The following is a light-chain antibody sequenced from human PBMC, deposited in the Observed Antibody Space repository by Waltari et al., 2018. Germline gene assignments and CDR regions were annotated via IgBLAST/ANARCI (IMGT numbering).Light chain of an antibody. CDR3: QQHDNLPLA. J-gene: IGKJ4*01. CDR1: QDISNY. V-gene: IGKV1-33*01. Sequence: EIQMTQSPSSLSTSVGDRVTITCQTSQDISNYLNWYQQKQGKAPKLLIYAASNLETGVPSRFSGSGAGTNFTFTISSLQPEDIATYYCQQHDNLPLAFGGGTKVEIK. CDR2: AAS.